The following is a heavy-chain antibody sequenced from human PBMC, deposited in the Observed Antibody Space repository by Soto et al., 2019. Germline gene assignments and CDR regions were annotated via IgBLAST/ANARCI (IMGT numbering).Heavy chain of an antibody. D-gene: IGHD5-18*01. V-gene: IGHV2-5*01. CDR3: APRRRVYWGYSYGYPFDP. J-gene: IGHJ5*02. CDR2: IYWYDDK. CDR1: GFPRSTSGVG. Sequence: QITLKQSGPTLVKPTQTLTLTCTFSGFPRSTSGVGVGWIRQPPGKALEWLALIYWYDDKRYRPSLKSRLTITKDTSKNQVVLTMTNLDPVDPATYYCAPRRRVYWGYSYGYPFDPWGQGTLVTVSS.